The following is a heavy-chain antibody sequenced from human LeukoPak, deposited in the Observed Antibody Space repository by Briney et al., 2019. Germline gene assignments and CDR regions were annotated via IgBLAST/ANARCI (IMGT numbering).Heavy chain of an antibody. D-gene: IGHD5-24*01. CDR1: GYTFTSYH. CDR3: ARELGWLLRTPPILQEDY. CDR2: INLSGGST. V-gene: IGHV1-46*01. Sequence: ASVKVSCKASGYTFTSYHMHWVRQAPGQGLEWMGLINLSGGSTTYAQRFQGRVTLTRDTSTSTVYMELSSLRSEDTAVYYCARELGWLLRTPPILQEDYWGQGTLVTVSS. J-gene: IGHJ4*02.